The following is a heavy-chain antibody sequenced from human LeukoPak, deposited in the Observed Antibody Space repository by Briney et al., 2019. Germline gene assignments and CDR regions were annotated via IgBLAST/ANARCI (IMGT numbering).Heavy chain of an antibody. D-gene: IGHD6-6*01. Sequence: GASVKVSCKASGYTFTGYYMHWVRQAPGQGLEWMGWISAYNGHRYYAQKLQDRVTMTTDTSTSTFYMELRSLRSDDTAVYYCARDLYGFDSSSPSWFDPWGQGTLVTVSS. CDR1: GYTFTGYY. V-gene: IGHV1-18*04. CDR3: ARDLYGFDSSSPSWFDP. CDR2: ISAYNGHR. J-gene: IGHJ5*02.